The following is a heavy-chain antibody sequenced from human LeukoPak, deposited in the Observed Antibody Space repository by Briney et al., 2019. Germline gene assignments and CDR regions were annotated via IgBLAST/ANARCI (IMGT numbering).Heavy chain of an antibody. CDR2: ISYSGST. CDR3: ARGLGSYPYYFDY. Sequence: SETLSLTCTVSGGSISSYYWSWLRLPPGKGPEWIGSISYSGSTNCNPSLKSRVTISIDTSKNHFSLKVTSVTAADTAVYYCARGLGSYPYYFDYWGQGTLVTVSS. J-gene: IGHJ4*02. D-gene: IGHD1-26*01. CDR1: GGSISSYY. V-gene: IGHV4-59*01.